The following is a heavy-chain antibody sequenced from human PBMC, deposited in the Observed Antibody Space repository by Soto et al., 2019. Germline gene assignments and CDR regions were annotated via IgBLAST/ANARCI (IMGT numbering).Heavy chain of an antibody. V-gene: IGHV3-48*04. CDR1: GITFSSYA. CDR3: ARDFVTDGYFDY. Sequence: GGSLRLSCAASGITFSSYAMSWVRQAPGKGLEWVSYISSSGSTIYYADSVKGRFTISRDNAKNSLYLQMNSLRAEDTAVYYCARDFVTDGYFDYWGQGTLVTVSS. D-gene: IGHD4-4*01. J-gene: IGHJ4*02. CDR2: ISSSGSTI.